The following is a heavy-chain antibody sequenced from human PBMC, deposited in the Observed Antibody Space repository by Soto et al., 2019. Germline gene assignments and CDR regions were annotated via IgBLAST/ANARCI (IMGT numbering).Heavy chain of an antibody. CDR1: GFIFSNYV. Sequence: QVQLVESGGGVVQPGRSLRLSCTASGFIFSNYVMYWVRQAPGKGLEWVAFMPYDGTTKSYADSVKGRFTISRDNSQNTLYLQMNSLRPEDTGVYYCAREVLWSRYFDYWGQGSLVTVSS. D-gene: IGHD3-10*01. CDR3: AREVLWSRYFDY. CDR2: MPYDGTTK. V-gene: IGHV3-30-3*01. J-gene: IGHJ4*02.